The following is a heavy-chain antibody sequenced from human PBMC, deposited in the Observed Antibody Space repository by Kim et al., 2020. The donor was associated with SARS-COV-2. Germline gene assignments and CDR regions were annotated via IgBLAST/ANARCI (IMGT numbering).Heavy chain of an antibody. CDR3: ARLTMSGFTTNAFEI. J-gene: IGHJ3*02. CDR1: GYTFITYW. V-gene: IGHV5-10-1*01. CDR2: IDPSDSYT. D-gene: IGHD3-10*02. Sequence: GESLQISCKGSGYTFITYWISWVRQMPGKGLEWMGRIDPSDSYTNYSPPFQGHVTMSADKSISTAYLQWSSLKASDTAMYYCARLTMSGFTTNAFEIWGQGTMVSVSS.